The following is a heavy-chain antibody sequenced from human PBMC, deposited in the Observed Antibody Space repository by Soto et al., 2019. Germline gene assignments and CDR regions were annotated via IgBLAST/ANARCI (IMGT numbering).Heavy chain of an antibody. D-gene: IGHD2-21*01. Sequence: PGGSLRLSCAASGFTFSNYWMSWVRQAPGKGLKWVANIKEDGSERNYVDSVKGRFTISRDNAENSLYLQMNSLRAEDTAVYYCASARHIGPWGQGTLVTVSS. V-gene: IGHV3-7*01. J-gene: IGHJ5*02. CDR2: IKEDGSER. CDR3: ASARHIGP. CDR1: GFTFSNYW.